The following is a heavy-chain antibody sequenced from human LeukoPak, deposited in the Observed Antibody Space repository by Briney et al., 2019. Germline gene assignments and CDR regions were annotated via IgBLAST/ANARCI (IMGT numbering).Heavy chain of an antibody. CDR1: GFTFSSYA. CDR2: ISGSGGST. CDR3: AKIIAGSWFKDY. Sequence: GGSLRLSCAASGFTFSSYAMSWVRQAPGKGLEWVSAISGSGGSTYYADSVKGRFTVSRDNSKNTLYLQMNSLRAEDTAVYYCAKIIAGSWFKDYWGQGTLATVSS. D-gene: IGHD6-13*01. J-gene: IGHJ4*02. V-gene: IGHV3-23*01.